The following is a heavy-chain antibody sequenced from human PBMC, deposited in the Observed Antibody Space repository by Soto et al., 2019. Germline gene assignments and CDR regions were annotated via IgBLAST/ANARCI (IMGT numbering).Heavy chain of an antibody. V-gene: IGHV3-15*01. CDR3: TTYCSSTSCYFTLDAFDI. J-gene: IGHJ3*02. Sequence: GGSLRLSCAASGFTFSNAWMSWVRQAPGKGLEWVGRIKSKTDGGTTDYAAPVKGRFTISRDDSKNTLYLQMNSLKTEDTAVYYCTTYCSSTSCYFTLDAFDIWGQGTIVTVSS. CDR1: GFTFSNAW. CDR2: IKSKTDGGTT. D-gene: IGHD2-2*01.